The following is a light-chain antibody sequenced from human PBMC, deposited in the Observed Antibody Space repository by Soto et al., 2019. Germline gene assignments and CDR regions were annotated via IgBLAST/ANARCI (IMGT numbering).Light chain of an antibody. Sequence: QSALTQPASVSGSPGQSITISCTGTNSDVGAYNYVSWYQQHPGKAPKLIIYDVSNRPSGVSDRFSGSKSGNTASLTIAGLQAEDEADYYCSSYTTGTSVVFGGGTKVTVL. J-gene: IGLJ2*01. V-gene: IGLV2-14*01. CDR3: SSYTTGTSVV. CDR2: DVS. CDR1: NSDVGAYNY.